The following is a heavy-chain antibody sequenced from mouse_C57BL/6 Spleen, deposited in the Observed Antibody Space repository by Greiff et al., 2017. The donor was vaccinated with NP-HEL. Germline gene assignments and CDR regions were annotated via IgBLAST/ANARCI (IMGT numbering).Heavy chain of an antibody. D-gene: IGHD2-4*01. Sequence: QVQLQQPGAELVRPGSSVKLSCKASGYTFTSYWMHWVKQRPIQGLEWIGNIDPSDSETHYNQKFKDKATLTVDKSSSTAYMQLSSLTSEDSAVYYCARALDYAGFAYWGQGTLVTVSA. CDR3: ARALDYAGFAY. V-gene: IGHV1-52*01. J-gene: IGHJ3*01. CDR1: GYTFTSYW. CDR2: IDPSDSET.